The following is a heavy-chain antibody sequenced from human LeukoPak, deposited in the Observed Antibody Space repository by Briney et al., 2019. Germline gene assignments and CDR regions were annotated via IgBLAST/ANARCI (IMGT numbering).Heavy chain of an antibody. D-gene: IGHD6-19*01. CDR3: ARDRVVRGWPGFDY. J-gene: IGHJ4*02. CDR1: GFTFTNHW. Sequence: PGGSLRLSCAASGFTFTNHWMSWVRQAPGKGLEWVANINQDGSEKFYVDPVKGRFTISRDNAKNSLYLQMNSLRAEDTAVYYCARDRVVRGWPGFDYWGQGTLVTVSS. V-gene: IGHV3-7*03. CDR2: INQDGSEK.